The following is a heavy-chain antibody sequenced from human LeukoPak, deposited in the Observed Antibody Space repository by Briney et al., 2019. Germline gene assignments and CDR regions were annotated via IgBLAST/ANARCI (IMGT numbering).Heavy chain of an antibody. V-gene: IGHV3-49*04. CDR1: GLTFGDFV. J-gene: IGHJ4*02. CDR2: IRTKVNGETT. Sequence: GGSLRLSCTASGLTFGDFVMSWVRQTPGKGLEWVGFIRTKVNGETTKYAAAVQGRFTISRDDSKTIAYLQKNSLKTDDTAVYYCTTDYHLDYWGQGTLVTVSS. CDR3: TTDYHLDY. D-gene: IGHD3-16*01.